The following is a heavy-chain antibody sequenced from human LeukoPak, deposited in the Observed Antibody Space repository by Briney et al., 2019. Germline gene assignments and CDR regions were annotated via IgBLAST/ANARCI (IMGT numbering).Heavy chain of an antibody. Sequence: ASVKVSCKASGGTFSSYAISWVRQAPGQGLEWMGGIIPIFGTANYAQKFQGRVTITADKSTSTAYMELSSLRSEDTAVYYCASRQSSYSSGWYQFGSDYYYYYMDVWGKGTTVTVSS. CDR2: IIPIFGTA. V-gene: IGHV1-69*06. CDR3: ASRQSSYSSGWYQFGSDYYYYYMDV. J-gene: IGHJ6*03. D-gene: IGHD6-19*01. CDR1: GGTFSSYA.